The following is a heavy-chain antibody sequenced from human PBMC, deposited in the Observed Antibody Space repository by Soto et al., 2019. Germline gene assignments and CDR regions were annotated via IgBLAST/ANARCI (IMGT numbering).Heavy chain of an antibody. CDR3: VRSAAAGKGAYYYYAMDV. V-gene: IGHV5-51*01. D-gene: IGHD6-13*01. Sequence: RGESLKISCKGSGYSFTSYWIGWVRQMPGKDLEWMGIIYPGDSDARYSPSFQGQVTISADKSISTAYLQWSSLKASDTAMYYCVRSAAAGKGAYYYYAMDVWAQGTTVTVSS. CDR1: GYSFTSYW. J-gene: IGHJ6*02. CDR2: IYPGDSDA.